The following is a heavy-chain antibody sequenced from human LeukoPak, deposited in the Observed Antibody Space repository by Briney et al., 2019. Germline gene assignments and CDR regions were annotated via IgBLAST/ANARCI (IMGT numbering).Heavy chain of an antibody. CDR1: GYTFTSYG. CDR3: ARGSHSSGYYWGPLDY. D-gene: IGHD3-22*01. V-gene: IGHV1-18*01. Sequence: GASVKVSCKASGYTFTSYGISWVRQAPGQGLEWMGWISTYNDNTNYAQKLQGRVTMTTDTSTSTAYMELSSLRSEDTAVYYCARGSHSSGYYWGPLDYWGQGTLVTVSS. CDR2: ISTYNDNT. J-gene: IGHJ4*02.